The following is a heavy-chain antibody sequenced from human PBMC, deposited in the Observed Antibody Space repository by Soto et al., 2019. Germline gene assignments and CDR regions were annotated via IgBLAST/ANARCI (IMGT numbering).Heavy chain of an antibody. CDR3: ARPPGYISDWYYFDL. J-gene: IGHJ4*02. CDR1: GYTFINYY. CDR2: ISPKSGGS. V-gene: IGHV1-2*02. Sequence: ASVKVSCKASGYTFINYYMHWVRQAPGQGFELMGRISPKSGGSNYAKKFQGRVSMTLXXXXXXAXLXLXXXXSEXTAVYDCARPPGYISDWYYFDLWGRGTQVTVSS. D-gene: IGHD3-9*01.